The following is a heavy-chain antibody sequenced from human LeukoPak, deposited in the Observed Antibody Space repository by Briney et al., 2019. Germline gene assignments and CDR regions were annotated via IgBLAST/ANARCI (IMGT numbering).Heavy chain of an antibody. V-gene: IGHV6-1*01. J-gene: IGHJ3*02. CDR3: AREPVAVAGTDAFDI. Sequence: SPTLSLTCAISGGRFSSNSAAWNWVRQSPTGGLEWLGRTYYRSKWYNDYAVSVKSRITINPDTSKNQFSLQLNSVTPEDTAVYYCAREPVAVAGTDAFDIWGQGAMVTVSS. CDR2: TYYRSKWYN. CDR1: GGRFSSNSAA. D-gene: IGHD6-19*01.